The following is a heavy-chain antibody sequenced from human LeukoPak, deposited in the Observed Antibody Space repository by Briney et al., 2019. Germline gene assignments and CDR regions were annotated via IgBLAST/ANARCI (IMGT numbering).Heavy chain of an antibody. J-gene: IGHJ4*02. D-gene: IGHD6-6*01. CDR2: IKQDGSEK. CDR3: ARDETDPSIAAPGSLDY. Sequence: GGSLRLSCAASGFTFSSYWMSWVRQAPGKGLEWVANIKQDGSEKYYVDSVKGRFTISRDNAKNSLYLQMNSLRAEDTAVYYCARDETDPSIAAPGSLDYWGQGTLVTVSS. V-gene: IGHV3-7*01. CDR1: GFTFSSYW.